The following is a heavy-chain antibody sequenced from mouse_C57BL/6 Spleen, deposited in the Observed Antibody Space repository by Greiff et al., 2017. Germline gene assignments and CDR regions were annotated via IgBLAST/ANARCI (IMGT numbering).Heavy chain of an antibody. V-gene: IGHV1-69*01. J-gene: IGHJ2*01. CDR1: GYTFTSYW. Sequence: QVQLQQPGAELVMPGASVKLSCKASGYTFTSYWLHWVKQRPGQGLEWIGEIDPSDSYTNYNQKFKGKSTLTVDKSSSTAYVQLGSLTSEDSAVYYWARSGGTGTVDYWGQGTTLTVSS. CDR3: ARSGGTGTVDY. D-gene: IGHD4-1*01. CDR2: IDPSDSYT.